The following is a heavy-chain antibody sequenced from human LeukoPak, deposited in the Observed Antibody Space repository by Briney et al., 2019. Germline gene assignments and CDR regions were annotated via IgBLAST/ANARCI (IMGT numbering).Heavy chain of an antibody. V-gene: IGHV1-18*01. CDR3: ARDRRSSSSNSILFDS. J-gene: IGHJ4*02. Sequence: ASVKVSCKASGYTLTSYGVSWVRQAPGQGLEWMGWISVYNGKTNYAQSLQGRVTMTTDPFTSTAYMELRSLRSDDTAVYYCARDRRSSSSNSILFDSWGQGTLVTVSS. CDR1: GYTLTSYG. CDR2: ISVYNGKT. D-gene: IGHD6-6*01.